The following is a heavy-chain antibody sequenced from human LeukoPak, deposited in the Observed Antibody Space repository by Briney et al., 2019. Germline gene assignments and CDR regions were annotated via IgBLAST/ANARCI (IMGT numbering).Heavy chain of an antibody. V-gene: IGHV4-34*01. D-gene: IGHD6-13*01. CDR1: GGSFSGYY. CDR3: ARGQRIAAAPYY. CDR2: INHSGST. Sequence: SETLSLTCAVYGGSFSGYYWSWIRQPPGKGLEWIGEINHSGSTNYNPSLKSRVTISVDTSKNQLSLKLSSVTAADTAVYYCARGQRIAAAPYYWGQGTLVTVSS. J-gene: IGHJ4*02.